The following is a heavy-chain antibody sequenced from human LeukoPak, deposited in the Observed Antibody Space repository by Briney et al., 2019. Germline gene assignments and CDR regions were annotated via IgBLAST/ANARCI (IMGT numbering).Heavy chain of an antibody. V-gene: IGHV3-21*01. CDR3: ARVRDTSMVYDALDI. J-gene: IGHJ3*02. Sequence: KPGGSLRLSCAASGFTFSSYSMNWVRQAPGKGLEWVSSISSSSSYIYYADSVKGRFTVSRDNAKNSLFLQMNSLRAEDTAVYYCARVRDTSMVYDALDIWGQGTMVTVSS. CDR2: ISSSSSYI. CDR1: GFTFSSYS. D-gene: IGHD5-18*01.